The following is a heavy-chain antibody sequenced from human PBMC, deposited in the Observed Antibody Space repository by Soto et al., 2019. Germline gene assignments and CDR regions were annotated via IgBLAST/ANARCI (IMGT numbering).Heavy chain of an antibody. J-gene: IGHJ6*02. CDR3: ARDGRTQQHRYYYYGMDV. Sequence: GGSLRLSCAASGFTFSSYGMHWVRQAPGKGLEWVAVIWYDGSNKYYADSVKGRFTISRDNSKNTLYLQMNSLRAEDTAVYYCARDGRTQQHRYYYYGMDVWGQGTTVTVSS. V-gene: IGHV3-33*01. CDR2: IWYDGSNK. CDR1: GFTFSSYG. D-gene: IGHD6-13*01.